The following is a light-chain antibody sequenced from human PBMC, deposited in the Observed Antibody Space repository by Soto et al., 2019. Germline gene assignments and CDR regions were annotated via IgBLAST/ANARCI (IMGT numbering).Light chain of an antibody. CDR1: SSDVGNYNR. CDR3: SSYTSSNTII. CDR2: EVN. Sequence: QSVLTQPPSVSGSRGQSVIISCTGTSSDVGNYNRVSWYQKSPGSAPKLMISEVNNRPSGVPDRFSGSKSDNTASLTISALQAEDEATYYCSSYTSSNTIIFGGGTKLTVL. J-gene: IGLJ2*01. V-gene: IGLV2-18*02.